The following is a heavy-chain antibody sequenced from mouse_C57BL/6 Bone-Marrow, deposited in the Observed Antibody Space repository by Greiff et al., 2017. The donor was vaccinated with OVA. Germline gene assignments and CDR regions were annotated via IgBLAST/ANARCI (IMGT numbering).Heavy chain of an antibody. CDR2: IHPNSGST. D-gene: IGHD1-1*01. Sequence: QVQLQQPGAELVKPGASVKLSCKASGYTFTSYWMHWVKQRPGQGLEWIGMIHPNSGSTKYNEKFKSKATLTVDKSSSTAYMHLSSLTSEDSAVYYCARGRSPWFAYWGQGTLVTVSA. CDR3: ARGRSPWFAY. V-gene: IGHV1-64*01. CDR1: GYTFTSYW. J-gene: IGHJ3*01.